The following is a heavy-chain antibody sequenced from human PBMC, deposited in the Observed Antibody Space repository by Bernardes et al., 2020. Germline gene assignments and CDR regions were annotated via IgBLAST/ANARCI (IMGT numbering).Heavy chain of an antibody. CDR2: INHSGST. J-gene: IGHJ2*01. Sequence: SEPLSLTCAVYGGSFSGYYWSWIRRRPGKGLEWIGEINHSGSTNYNPSLKSRVTISVDTSKNQFSLKLSSVTAADTAVYYCARGRLDYGDYGDWYFDLWGRGTLVTVSS. D-gene: IGHD4-17*01. CDR3: ARGRLDYGDYGDWYFDL. CDR1: GGSFSGYY. V-gene: IGHV4-34*01.